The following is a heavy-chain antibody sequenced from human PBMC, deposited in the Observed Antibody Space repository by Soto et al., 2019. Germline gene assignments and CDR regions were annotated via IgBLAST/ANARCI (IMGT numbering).Heavy chain of an antibody. J-gene: IGHJ4*02. CDR2: IKCSAHAGAI. V-gene: IGHV3-15*07. CDR1: GFSFSNAW. CDR3: TRGGPLGNYFDY. Sequence: EVQLVESGGGLVKPGGSLRLSCVASGFSFSNAWMNWVRQAPGKGLELVGRIKCSAHAGAIDYAAPVKGRFTISRDDSKDTLYLHLNSLTTEDTAVYDCTRGGPLGNYFDYWGQGTLVTVSS. D-gene: IGHD2-15*01.